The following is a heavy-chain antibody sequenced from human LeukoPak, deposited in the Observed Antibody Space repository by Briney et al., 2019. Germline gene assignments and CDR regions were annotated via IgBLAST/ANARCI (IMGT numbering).Heavy chain of an antibody. CDR3: AKRGVVIRVILVGFHKEAYYFDS. CDR2: ISGSGGGT. Sequence: GGSLRLSCAVSGITLSNYGMSWGRQAPGKGLEWVAGISGSGGGTNYADSVKGRFTISRDNPKNTLFLQMNNLRAEDTAVYFCAKRGVVIRVILVGFHKEAYYFDSWGQGALVTVSS. V-gene: IGHV3-23*01. D-gene: IGHD3-22*01. CDR1: GITLSNYG. J-gene: IGHJ4*02.